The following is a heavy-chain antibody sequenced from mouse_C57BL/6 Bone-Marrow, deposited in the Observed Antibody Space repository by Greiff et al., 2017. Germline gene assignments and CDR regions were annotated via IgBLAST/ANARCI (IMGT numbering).Heavy chain of an antibody. CDR2: IHPNSGST. CDR1: GYTFTSYW. CDR3: ARRVYYYGAGFAY. V-gene: IGHV1-64*01. D-gene: IGHD1-1*01. Sequence: VQLQQPGAELVKPGASVKLSCKASGYTFTSYWMHWVKQRPGQGLEWIGMIHPNSGSTNYNEKFKSKATLTVDKSSSTAYMQLSSLTSEDSAVYYCARRVYYYGAGFAYWGQGTLVTVSA. J-gene: IGHJ3*01.